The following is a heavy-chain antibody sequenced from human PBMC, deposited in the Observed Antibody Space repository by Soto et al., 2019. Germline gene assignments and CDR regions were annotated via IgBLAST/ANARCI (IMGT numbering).Heavy chain of an antibody. V-gene: IGHV3-15*01. CDR2: IKSKIHGGTT. CDR1: GFTFSNAW. J-gene: IGHJ5*02. CDR3: TTEDGWATS. D-gene: IGHD3-10*01. Sequence: EVQLVESGGGLVKPGGSLRLSCAVSGFTFSNAWMTWVRQAPGKGLEWVGRIKSKIHGGTTDYVAPVKGRFIISRDDSKNTLYLEMNSLKIEDTAVYYCTTEDGWATSWGQGTLVTVSS.